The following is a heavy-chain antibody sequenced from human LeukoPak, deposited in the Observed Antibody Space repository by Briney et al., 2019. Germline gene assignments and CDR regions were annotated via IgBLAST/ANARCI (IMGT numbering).Heavy chain of an antibody. D-gene: IGHD5-18*01. CDR2: IIPIFGTA. CDR1: GGTFSSYA. V-gene: IGHV1-69*13. J-gene: IGHJ6*03. Sequence: SVKVSCKASGGTFSSYAISWVRQAPGQGLEWMGGIIPIFGTANYAQKFQGRVTITADESTSTAYMELSSLGSEDTAVYYCARDRYSYGFESRYYYYMDVWGKGTTVTVSS. CDR3: ARDRYSYGFESRYYYYMDV.